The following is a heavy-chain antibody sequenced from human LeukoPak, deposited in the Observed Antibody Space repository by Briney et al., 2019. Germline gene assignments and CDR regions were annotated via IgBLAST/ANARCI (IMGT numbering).Heavy chain of an antibody. CDR2: ISSSSYI. D-gene: IGHD6-13*01. J-gene: IGHJ1*01. V-gene: IGHV3-21*01. CDR1: GFTFSSYS. CDR3: ARAAAGTPPLLVQH. Sequence: GGSLRLSCAASGFTFSSYSMNWVRQAPGKGLEWVSSISSSSYIYYADSVKGRFTISRDNAKNSLYLQMNSLRAEDTAVYYCARAAAGTPPLLVQHWGQGTLVTVSS.